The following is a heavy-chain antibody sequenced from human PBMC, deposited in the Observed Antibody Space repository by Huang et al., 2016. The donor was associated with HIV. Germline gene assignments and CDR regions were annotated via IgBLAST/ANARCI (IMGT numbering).Heavy chain of an antibody. Sequence: QVHLVQSGAEVREPGSSVEVSCTSSAGALTSHSIPWGRQAPGHGLERVGTCVPLFGTPNYAQKFLGRLSFRADESTGAVYMKLARLKSEDTAIYFCARVRRHSGNSGLIDFWGQGTLVTVTS. D-gene: IGHD6-19*01. CDR1: AGALTSHS. J-gene: IGHJ4*02. V-gene: IGHV1-69*13. CDR3: ARVRRHSGNSGLIDF. CDR2: CVPLFGTP.